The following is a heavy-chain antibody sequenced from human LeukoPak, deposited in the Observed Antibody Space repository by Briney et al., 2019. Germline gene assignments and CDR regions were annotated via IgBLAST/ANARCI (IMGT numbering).Heavy chain of an antibody. D-gene: IGHD1-26*01. Sequence: GGSLRLSCAASRFTFSSYSMNWVRQAPGKGLEWVSSISSSSSYIYYADSVKGRFTISRDNAKNSLYLQMNSLRAEDTAVYYCASRVGADDAFDIWGQGTMVTVSS. CDR3: ASRVGADDAFDI. CDR1: RFTFSSYS. CDR2: ISSSSSYI. V-gene: IGHV3-21*01. J-gene: IGHJ3*02.